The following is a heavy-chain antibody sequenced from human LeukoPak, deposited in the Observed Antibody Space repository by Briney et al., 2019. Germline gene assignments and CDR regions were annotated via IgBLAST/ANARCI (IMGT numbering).Heavy chain of an antibody. V-gene: IGHV3-23*01. D-gene: IGHD3-10*01. J-gene: IGHJ6*02. CDR2: LSGSGDTT. CDR1: GFTFSRSA. Sequence: PGGSLRLSCAASGFTFSRSAMGWVRQAPGKGLEWVSGLSGSGDTTHYADSVTGRLTISRDNSKNVVYLQISSLRPEDTAVYYCVKVLTYGSGTWTDIRYYYAMDVWGQGTTVTVSS. CDR3: VKVLTYGSGTWTDIRYYYAMDV.